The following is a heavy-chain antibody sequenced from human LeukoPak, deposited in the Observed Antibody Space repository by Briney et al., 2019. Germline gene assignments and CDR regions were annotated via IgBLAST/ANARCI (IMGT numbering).Heavy chain of an antibody. CDR1: GGSISSYY. CDR3: ARGVYGDST. V-gene: IGHV4-59*01. Sequence: PETLSLTCTVSGGSISSYYWSWIRQSPGKGLEWIGYIYYSGSTNYNPSLKSRVTISVDTSKNQFSLKLSSVTAADTAVYYCARGVYGDSTWGQGTLVIVSS. J-gene: IGHJ1*01. CDR2: IYYSGST. D-gene: IGHD4-17*01.